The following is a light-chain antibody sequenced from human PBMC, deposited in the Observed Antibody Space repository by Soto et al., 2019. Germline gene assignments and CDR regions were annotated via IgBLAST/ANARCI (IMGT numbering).Light chain of an antibody. V-gene: IGKV3-15*01. Sequence: EVVMTQSPATLSVSPGERATLSCRASQRVSSNLDWYQQKPGQAPRLLIYDASTRATGIPARFSGSGSATEFTLTLSSLQCEDFAVYYCQQYKNWPPWTFGQGTKVEIK. CDR3: QQYKNWPPWT. CDR2: DAS. CDR1: QRVSSN. J-gene: IGKJ1*01.